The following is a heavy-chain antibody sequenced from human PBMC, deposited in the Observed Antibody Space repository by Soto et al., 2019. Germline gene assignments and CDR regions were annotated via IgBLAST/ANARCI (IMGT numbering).Heavy chain of an antibody. CDR2: IYYSGST. CDR3: ARARMVRGIIYYYGMDV. Sequence: SETLSLTCTVSGGSICSDGNYWSWIRQHPGKGLEWIGYIYYSGSTYYNPSLKSRVTISVDTSKNQFSLKLNSVTAADTAVYYCARARMVRGIIYYYGMDVWGQGTTVTVSS. J-gene: IGHJ6*02. CDR1: GGSICSDGNY. V-gene: IGHV4-31*03. D-gene: IGHD3-10*01.